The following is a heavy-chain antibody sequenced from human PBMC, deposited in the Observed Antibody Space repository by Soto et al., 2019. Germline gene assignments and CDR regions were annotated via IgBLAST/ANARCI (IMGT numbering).Heavy chain of an antibody. V-gene: IGHV4-59*01. J-gene: IGHJ6*02. CDR2: IYYSGST. D-gene: IGHD3-16*01. CDR1: GGSISGYY. CDR3: ARGRLDYYCYQCMEV. Sequence: SETLSLTCTVSGGSISGYYWSWIRQPPGKGLEWIGYIYYSGSTNYNPSLKSRVTISVDTSNNQFSLKLSSVTAADTAVYYFARGRLDYYCYQCMEVRCQGTTVTVSS.